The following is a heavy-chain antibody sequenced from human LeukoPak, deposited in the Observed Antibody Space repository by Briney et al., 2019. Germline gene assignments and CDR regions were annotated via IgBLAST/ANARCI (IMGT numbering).Heavy chain of an antibody. J-gene: IGHJ4*02. CDR1: GFTFNRYG. V-gene: IGHV3-30*03. CDR2: ISFDGKVS. CDR3: ARDIVAAGLFFDY. Sequence: PGRSLRLSCAASGFTFNRYGMHWVRQAPGKGLEWVAVISFDGKVSYYADSVKGRFTISRDDAKSSLYLQMNSLRAEDTAVYYCARDIVAAGLFFDYWGQGTLVTVSS. D-gene: IGHD6-13*01.